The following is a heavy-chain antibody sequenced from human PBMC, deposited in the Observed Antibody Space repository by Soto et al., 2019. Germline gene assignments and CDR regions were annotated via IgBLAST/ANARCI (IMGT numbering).Heavy chain of an antibody. CDR1: GGSISSGGYY. Sequence: QVQLQESGPGLVKPSQTLSLTCTVSGGSISSGGYYWSWIRQHPGKGLEWIGYIYYSGSTYYNPSLQCRVTISVDTSKNQFSLKLSSVTAADTAVYYCARMVTPYYFDYWGQGTLVTVSS. CDR3: ARMVTPYYFDY. D-gene: IGHD2-21*02. J-gene: IGHJ4*02. V-gene: IGHV4-31*03. CDR2: IYYSGST.